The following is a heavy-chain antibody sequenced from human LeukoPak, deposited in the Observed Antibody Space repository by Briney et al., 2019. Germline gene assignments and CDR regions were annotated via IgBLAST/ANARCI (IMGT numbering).Heavy chain of an antibody. J-gene: IGHJ4*02. V-gene: IGHV3-7*01. CDR2: IKEDGSEK. CDR1: GFPFSRYW. CDR3: VSCGTTTCIIRFDH. Sequence: GGSLRLSCAASGFPFSRYWMNWVRQAPGKGLEWVASIKEDGSEKSYVGSVKSRFTISRDNSKNSLYLQMNSLRAEDTAVYYCVSCGTTTCIIRFDHWGQGTLVTVSS. D-gene: IGHD2-2*01.